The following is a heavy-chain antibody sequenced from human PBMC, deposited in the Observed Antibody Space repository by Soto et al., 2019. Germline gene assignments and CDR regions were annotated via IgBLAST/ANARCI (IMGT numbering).Heavy chain of an antibody. D-gene: IGHD3-16*02. Sequence: GGSLRLSCAASGFTFTSYGMHWVRQAPGKGLEWVAVISYDERNKFYADSVKGRFTISRDNSKNTLFLQMNSLSAEDTAVYYCAKDHRLEGSTAFDYLDQGTLVTVSS. CDR1: GFTFTSYG. CDR2: ISYDERNK. J-gene: IGHJ4*02. CDR3: AKDHRLEGSTAFDY. V-gene: IGHV3-30*18.